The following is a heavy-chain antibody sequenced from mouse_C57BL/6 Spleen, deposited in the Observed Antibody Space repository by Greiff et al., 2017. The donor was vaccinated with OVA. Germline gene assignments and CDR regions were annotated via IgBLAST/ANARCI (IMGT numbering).Heavy chain of an antibody. J-gene: IGHJ1*03. CDR2: IYPGDGDT. D-gene: IGHD4-1*01. CDR3: ARSGLTGTGYFDV. CDR1: GYAFSSYW. Sequence: VKLQESGAELVKPGASVKISCKASGYAFSSYWMNWVKQRPGKGLEWIGQIYPGDGDTNYNGKFKGKATLTADKSSSTAYMQLSSLTSEDSAVYFCARSGLTGTGYFDVWGTGTTVTVSS. V-gene: IGHV1-80*01.